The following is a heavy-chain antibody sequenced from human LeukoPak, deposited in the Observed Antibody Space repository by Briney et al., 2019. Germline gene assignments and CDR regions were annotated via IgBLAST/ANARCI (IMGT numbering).Heavy chain of an antibody. V-gene: IGHV4-38-2*02. D-gene: IGHD6-6*01. Sequence: SETLSLTCAVSGYSISSGYYWGWIRQPPGKGLEWIGSIYHNGNTYYNPSLKSRVTISADTSKNQFSLKLSSVTAADTAVSYCAREYSSSSRAFDIWGQGTMVTVSS. J-gene: IGHJ3*02. CDR1: GYSISSGYY. CDR2: IYHNGNT. CDR3: AREYSSSSRAFDI.